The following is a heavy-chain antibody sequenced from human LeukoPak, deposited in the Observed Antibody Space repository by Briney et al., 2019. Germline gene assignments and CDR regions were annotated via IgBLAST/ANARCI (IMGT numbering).Heavy chain of an antibody. Sequence: ASVKVSCKASGYTFTGYYMHWVRQAPGQGLEWMGWINPNSGATNYAQKFQGRVTMTRDTSISTAYMELSRLRSDDTAVYYCASTVTTSSYYDSSGYLAPPDYWGQGTLVTVSS. CDR3: ASTVTTSSYYDSSGYLAPPDY. D-gene: IGHD3-22*01. CDR1: GYTFTGYY. CDR2: INPNSGAT. V-gene: IGHV1-2*02. J-gene: IGHJ4*02.